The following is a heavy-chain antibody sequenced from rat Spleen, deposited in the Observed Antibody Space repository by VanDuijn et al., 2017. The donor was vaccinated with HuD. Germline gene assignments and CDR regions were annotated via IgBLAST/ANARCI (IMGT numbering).Heavy chain of an antibody. D-gene: IGHD1-11*01. J-gene: IGHJ3*01. CDR1: GFTFSDCY. CDR2: MKYDGDT. Sequence: VQLVESGGGLVQPGRSLKLSCIASGFTFSDCYMAWVRQPPGKGLEWMGRMKYDGDTYYNSVFKSRLSISRETSKSQVLLRVNSLQTEDTAIYYCARDDYRGWFAYWGQGTLVTVSS. V-gene: IGHV2S30*01. CDR3: ARDDYRGWFAY.